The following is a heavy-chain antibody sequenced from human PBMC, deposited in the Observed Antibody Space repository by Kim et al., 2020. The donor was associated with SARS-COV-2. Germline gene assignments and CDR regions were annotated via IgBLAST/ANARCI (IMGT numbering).Heavy chain of an antibody. D-gene: IGHD2-2*01. Sequence: SETLSLTCTVSGVSISSGGYYWTWIRHHPGKGLEWIGYISHSGTTYYNPSLRSRVTISVDTSKNQFSLNLTSVTAADTAVYYCAREIPAANFDYWGQGT. V-gene: IGHV4-31*03. CDR3: AREIPAANFDY. CDR2: ISHSGTT. CDR1: GVSISSGGYY. J-gene: IGHJ4*02.